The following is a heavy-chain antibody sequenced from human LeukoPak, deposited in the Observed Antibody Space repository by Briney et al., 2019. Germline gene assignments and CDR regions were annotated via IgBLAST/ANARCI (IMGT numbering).Heavy chain of an antibody. CDR3: ARDDRSSWYEIAFDI. D-gene: IGHD6-13*01. CDR2: IYYSGST. V-gene: IGHV4-31*03. CDR1: GGSISSGGYY. Sequence: PSETLSLTCTVSGGSISSGGYYWSWIRQHPGKGLEWIGYIYYSGSTYYNPSLKSRVTISVDTSKNQFSLKLSSVTAADTAVYYCARDDRSSWYEIAFDIWGQGTMVTVSS. J-gene: IGHJ3*02.